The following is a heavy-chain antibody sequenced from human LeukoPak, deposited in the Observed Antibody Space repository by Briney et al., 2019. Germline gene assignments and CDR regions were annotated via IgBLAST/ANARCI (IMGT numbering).Heavy chain of an antibody. CDR2: MNPNSGNT. D-gene: IGHD5-24*01. J-gene: IGHJ4*02. CDR1: GYTFKNYD. CDR3: ARATPGGLHGYSFDY. Sequence: EASVKVSCKASGYTFKNYDINWVRQATGQGLEWMGWMNPNSGNTGFAQKFQDRVSMTRDTSINTAYMELTSLRSGDTAVYYCARATPGGLHGYSFDYWGQGTAVTVYS. V-gene: IGHV1-8*02.